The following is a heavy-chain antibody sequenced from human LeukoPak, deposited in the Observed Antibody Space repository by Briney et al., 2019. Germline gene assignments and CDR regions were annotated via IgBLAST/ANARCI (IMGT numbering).Heavy chain of an antibody. J-gene: IGHJ4*02. V-gene: IGHV4-59*08. Sequence: SETLSLTCTVSGGSMSSYYWSWIRQPPGKGLEWLGYIYYSGSTKYNPSLKSRVTISVDTSKNQSSLKLSSVTAADTAVYYCARGARAGYNLEPFDYWGQGTLVTVSS. D-gene: IGHD5-24*01. CDR1: GGSMSSYY. CDR3: ARGARAGYNLEPFDY. CDR2: IYYSGST.